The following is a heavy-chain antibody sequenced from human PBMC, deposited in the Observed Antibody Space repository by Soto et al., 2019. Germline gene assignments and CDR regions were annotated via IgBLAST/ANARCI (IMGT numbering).Heavy chain of an antibody. D-gene: IGHD3-10*01. CDR3: ARGLPQWFGELLRFDP. Sequence: VQLQQWGAGLLKPSETLSLTCAVYGGSFSGYYWSWIRQPPGKGLEWIGEINHSGSTNYNPSLKSRVTISVDTSKNQFSLKLSSVTAADTAVYYCARGLPQWFGELLRFDPWGQGTLVTVSS. CDR1: GGSFSGYY. CDR2: INHSGST. V-gene: IGHV4-34*01. J-gene: IGHJ5*02.